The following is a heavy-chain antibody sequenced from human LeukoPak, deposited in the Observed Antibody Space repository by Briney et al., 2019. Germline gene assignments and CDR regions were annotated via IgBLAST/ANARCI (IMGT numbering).Heavy chain of an antibody. V-gene: IGHV4-39*02. J-gene: IGHJ4*02. CDR2: IYYSGTT. CDR1: GDFITSSSYY. CDR3: ARYCVGTNCGLNWGTEKTDY. D-gene: IGHD2-21*01. Sequence: SETLSLTCTVSGDFITSSSYYWGWIRQPPGKGLEWIGTIYYSGTTYYNPSLKSRVTLSIDRSNNHFSLMLSSVTAADTAAYYCARYCVGTNCGLNWGTEKTDYWGQGILVTVSS.